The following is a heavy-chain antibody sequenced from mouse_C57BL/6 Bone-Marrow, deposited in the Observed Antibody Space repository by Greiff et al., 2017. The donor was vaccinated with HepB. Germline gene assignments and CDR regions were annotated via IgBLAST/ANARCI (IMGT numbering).Heavy chain of an antibody. CDR2: ISDGGSYT. CDR3: ARVGSYDYDGDY. CDR1: GFTFSSYA. J-gene: IGHJ2*01. Sequence: EVMLVESGGGLVKPGGSLKLSCAASGFTFSSYAMSWVRQTPEKRLEWVATISDGGSYTYYPDNVKGRFTISRDNAKNNLYLQMSHLKSEDTAMYYCARVGSYDYDGDYWGQGTTLTVSS. D-gene: IGHD2-4*01. V-gene: IGHV5-4*03.